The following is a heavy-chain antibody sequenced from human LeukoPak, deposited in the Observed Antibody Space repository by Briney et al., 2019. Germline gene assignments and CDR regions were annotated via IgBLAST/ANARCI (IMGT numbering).Heavy chain of an antibody. CDR1: GGPISSSSYY. CDR3: ARDSLWYSYYFDY. Sequence: SETLSLTCTVSGGPISSSSYYWGWIRQPPGKGLEWIGSIYYSGSTYYNPSLKSRVTISVDTSKNQFSLKLSSVTAADTAVYYCARDSLWYSYYFDYWGQGTLVTVSS. V-gene: IGHV4-39*07. J-gene: IGHJ4*02. D-gene: IGHD2-21*01. CDR2: IYYSGST.